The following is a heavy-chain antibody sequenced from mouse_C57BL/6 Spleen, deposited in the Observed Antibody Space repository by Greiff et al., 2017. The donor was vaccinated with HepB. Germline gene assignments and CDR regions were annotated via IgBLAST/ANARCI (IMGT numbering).Heavy chain of an antibody. V-gene: IGHV7-1*01. CDR1: GFTFSDFY. CDR2: SRNKANDYTT. J-gene: IGHJ4*01. Sequence: EVNVVESGGGLVQSGRSLRLSCATSGFTFSDFYMEWVRQAPGKGLEWIAASRNKANDYTTEYSASVKGRFIVSRDNSQSILYLQMNALRAEDTAIYYCARAISYAMDYWGQGTSVTVSS. CDR3: ARAISYAMDY.